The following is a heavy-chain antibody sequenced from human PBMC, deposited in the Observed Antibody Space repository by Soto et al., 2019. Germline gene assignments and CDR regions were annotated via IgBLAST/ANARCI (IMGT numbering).Heavy chain of an antibody. CDR2: IAYDGSSK. V-gene: IGHV3-30-3*01. J-gene: IGHJ6*02. Sequence: PGGSLRLSCAASGFAFSRSAVHWVRQAPSKGLEWVAVIAYDGSSKYYADSLKGRFTISRDNSKNTLYLQMNSLRAEDTAVYYCARSITIFGVVIIPYYYYAMDVWGQGTKVTVSS. CDR3: ARSITIFGVVIIPYYYYAMDV. D-gene: IGHD3-3*01. CDR1: GFAFSRSA.